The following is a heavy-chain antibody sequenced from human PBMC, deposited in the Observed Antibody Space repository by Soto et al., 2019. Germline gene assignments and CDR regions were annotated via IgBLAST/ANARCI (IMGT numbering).Heavy chain of an antibody. CDR1: GYTFTSYG. D-gene: IGHD3-10*01. V-gene: IGHV1-18*04. Sequence: ASVKVSCKASGYTFTSYGISWARQAPGQGLEWMGWISAYNGNTNYAQKLQGRVTMTTDTSTSTAYMELRSLRAEDTAIYYCAKKVNSGSGSKFFDYWGQGTLVTVSS. CDR3: AKKVNSGSGSKFFDY. CDR2: ISAYNGNT. J-gene: IGHJ4*02.